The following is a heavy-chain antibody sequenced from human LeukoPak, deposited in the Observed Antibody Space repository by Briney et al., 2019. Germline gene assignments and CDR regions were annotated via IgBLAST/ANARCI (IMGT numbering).Heavy chain of an antibody. CDR2: ISGYNGNT. J-gene: IGHJ4*02. CDR1: GYIFTNHG. D-gene: IGHD6-19*01. V-gene: IGHV1-18*01. CDR3: AREKGSGWYFFDS. Sequence: ASVQVSCKASGYIFTNHGISWVRQAPGKGREGMGWISGYNGNTNYAEKVQGRATMTADTSSTTVYMELRSLTSDDTAMYYCAREKGSGWYFFDSWGQGTPVTVSS.